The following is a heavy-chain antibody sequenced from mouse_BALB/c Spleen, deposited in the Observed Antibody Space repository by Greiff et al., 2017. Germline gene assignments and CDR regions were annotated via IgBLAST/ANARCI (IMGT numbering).Heavy chain of an antibody. J-gene: IGHJ3*01. CDR2: INPYNDGT. V-gene: IGHV1-14*01. Sequence: VQLKQSGPELVKPGASVKMSCKASGYTFTSYVMHWVKQKPGQGLEWIGYINPYNDGTKYNEKFKGKATLTSDKSSSTAYMELSSLTSEDSAVYYCARKGADYYDYDGAWCAYWGQGTLVTVSA. CDR1: GYTFTSYV. CDR3: ARKGADYYDYDGAWCAY. D-gene: IGHD2-4*01.